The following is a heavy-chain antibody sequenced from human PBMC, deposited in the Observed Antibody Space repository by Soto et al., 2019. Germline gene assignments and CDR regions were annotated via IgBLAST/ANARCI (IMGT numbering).Heavy chain of an antibody. V-gene: IGHV4-34*01. CDR1: GGSLSDYF. CDR2: INHLGSI. Sequence: QVQLQQWGAGLLKPSETLSLTCVVSGGSLSDYFWSWIRQPPGMALEWIGEINHLGSINYNPSLKSRFTMAVDIAKNQFSLTLNSVTAADTATYYCARGGISHWAYFYYMDVWDRGTTVTVSS. J-gene: IGHJ6*03. D-gene: IGHD2-21*01. CDR3: ARGGISHWAYFYYMDV.